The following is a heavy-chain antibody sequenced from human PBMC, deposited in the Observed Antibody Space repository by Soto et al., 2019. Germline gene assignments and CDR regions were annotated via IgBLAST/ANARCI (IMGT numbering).Heavy chain of an antibody. D-gene: IGHD1-26*01. CDR2: INPKSGGT. V-gene: IGHV1-2*02. CDR3: ARDLAKGGGSAGFDY. Sequence: GASVKVSCKASGYTFTVYYMHGVLQSPLQWLEWMGCINPKSGGTMYPQKFQGRVTMTWDTSISTAYMALTRLRSDDTAVYYCARDLAKGGGSAGFDYWGQGTLVTVSS. CDR1: GYTFTVYY. J-gene: IGHJ4*02.